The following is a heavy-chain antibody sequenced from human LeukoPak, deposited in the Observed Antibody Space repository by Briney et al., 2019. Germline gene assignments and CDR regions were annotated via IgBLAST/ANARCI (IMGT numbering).Heavy chain of an antibody. J-gene: IGHJ5*02. Sequence: GGSLRLSCAASGFTFSSYGMHWVRQAPGKGLEWVAFIRYDGSKKYYEDSVKGRFIISRDNSKNTVYLQMNSLRDEDTAVYYCARRAASRYSSSWYRWGQGTLVTVSS. CDR2: IRYDGSKK. CDR1: GFTFSSYG. CDR3: ARRAASRYSSSWYR. D-gene: IGHD6-13*01. V-gene: IGHV3-30*02.